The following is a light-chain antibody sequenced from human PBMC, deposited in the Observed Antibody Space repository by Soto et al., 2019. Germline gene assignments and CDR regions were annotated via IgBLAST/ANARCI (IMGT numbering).Light chain of an antibody. J-gene: IGKJ1*01. V-gene: IGKV3-15*01. CDR1: QSVSSN. CDR3: QQYNNWLWT. Sequence: EIVMTQSPATLSVSPGERATLSCRASQSVSSNLAWYQQKPGQAPRLLIYGASTRATGVPARFSGSGSGTEFTLTISSLKSEDFAVYYCQQYNNWLWTFGQGTKAEIK. CDR2: GAS.